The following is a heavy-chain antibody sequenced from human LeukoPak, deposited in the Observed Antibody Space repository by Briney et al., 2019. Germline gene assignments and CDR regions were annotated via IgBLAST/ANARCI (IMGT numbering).Heavy chain of an antibody. Sequence: GASVKVSCKASGYTFTSYGISWVRQAPGQGLEWMGWISAYNGNTNYAQKFQGRVTMTRDTAISTAYMELSRLRSDDTAVYYCARASVLEWLLPDYWGQGTLVTVSS. CDR2: ISAYNGNT. J-gene: IGHJ4*02. CDR1: GYTFTSYG. D-gene: IGHD3-3*01. V-gene: IGHV1-18*01. CDR3: ARASVLEWLLPDY.